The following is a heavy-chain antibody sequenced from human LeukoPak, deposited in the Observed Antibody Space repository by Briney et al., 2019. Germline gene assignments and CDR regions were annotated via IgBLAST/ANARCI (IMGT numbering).Heavy chain of an antibody. J-gene: IGHJ4*02. CDR3: ARDNYYDSSGYPDH. CDR2: ISYDGSNK. Sequence: QPGGSLRLSCAASGFTFSSYGMHWVRQAPGKGLEWVAVISYDGSNKYYADSVKGRFTISRDNSKNTLYLQMNSLRAEDTAVYYCARDNYYDSSGYPDHWGQGTLVTVSS. V-gene: IGHV3-30*03. CDR1: GFTFSSYG. D-gene: IGHD3-22*01.